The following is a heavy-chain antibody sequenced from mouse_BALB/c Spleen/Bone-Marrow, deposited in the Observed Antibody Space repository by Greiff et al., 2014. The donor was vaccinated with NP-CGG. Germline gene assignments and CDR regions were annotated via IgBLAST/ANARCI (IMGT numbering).Heavy chain of an antibody. Sequence: QVQLQQPGAELAKPGASVKMSCKASGYTFTSYWMHRVKQGPGQGLEWIGYINPSTGYTEYIQKFKDKATLTADKSSSTAYMQLSSQTSEDSAVYYCARGKGYGYGWFAYWGQGTLVTVSA. V-gene: IGHV1-7*01. CDR3: ARGKGYGYGWFAY. CDR2: INPSTGYT. J-gene: IGHJ3*01. D-gene: IGHD1-2*01. CDR1: GYTFTSYW.